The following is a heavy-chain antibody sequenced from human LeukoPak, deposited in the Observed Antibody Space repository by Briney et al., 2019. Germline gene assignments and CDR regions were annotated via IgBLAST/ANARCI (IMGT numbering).Heavy chain of an antibody. V-gene: IGHV3-30*04. CDR3: ANYPTPPYYYYYMDV. D-gene: IGHD3-10*01. J-gene: IGHJ6*03. Sequence: PGGSLRLSCAASGFTFSSYAMHWVRQAPGKGLEWVAVISYDGSNKYYADSVKGRFTISRDNSKNTLYLQMNSLRAEDTAVYYCANYPTPPYYYYYMDVWGKGTTVTVSS. CDR2: ISYDGSNK. CDR1: GFTFSSYA.